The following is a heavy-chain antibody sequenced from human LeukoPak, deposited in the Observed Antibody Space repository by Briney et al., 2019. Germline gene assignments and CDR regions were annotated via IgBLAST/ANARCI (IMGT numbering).Heavy chain of an antibody. CDR1: GGTFSSYT. D-gene: IGHD1-1*01. Sequence: AASVKVSCKASGGTFSSYTISWVRQAPGQELEWMGRIIPILGIANYAQKFQGRVTITADKSTSTAYMELSSLRSEDTAVYYCARELERLGWFDPWGQGTLVTVSS. CDR3: ARELERLGWFDP. J-gene: IGHJ5*02. V-gene: IGHV1-69*04. CDR2: IIPILGIA.